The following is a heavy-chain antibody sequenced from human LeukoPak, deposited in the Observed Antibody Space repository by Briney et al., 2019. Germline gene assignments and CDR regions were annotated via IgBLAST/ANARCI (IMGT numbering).Heavy chain of an antibody. Sequence: GGSLRLSCAASGFTFSNYSMNWVRQAPGKGLEWVSSISTSSTYIYYADSVKGRFTISRDNAKTSLYLQMNSLRAEDTAVYYCARVTRYSSGLYYPDAFNIWGQGTMVTVSS. CDR1: GFTFSNYS. V-gene: IGHV3-21*01. D-gene: IGHD6-19*01. CDR2: ISTSSTYI. CDR3: ARVTRYSSGLYYPDAFNI. J-gene: IGHJ3*02.